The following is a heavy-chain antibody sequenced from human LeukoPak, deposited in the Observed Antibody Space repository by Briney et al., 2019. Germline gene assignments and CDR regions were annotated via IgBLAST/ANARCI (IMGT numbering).Heavy chain of an antibody. Sequence: ASVKVSCKASGYTFTGYYMHWVRQAPGQGLEWMGWINPNSGGTNYAQKFQGRVTMTRDTSISTAYMELSRLRSDDTAVYYCARDGSCYDSSGSPHYYYGMDVWGQGTTVTVSS. CDR3: ARDGSCYDSSGSPHYYYGMDV. CDR2: INPNSGGT. D-gene: IGHD3-22*01. V-gene: IGHV1-2*02. CDR1: GYTFTGYY. J-gene: IGHJ6*02.